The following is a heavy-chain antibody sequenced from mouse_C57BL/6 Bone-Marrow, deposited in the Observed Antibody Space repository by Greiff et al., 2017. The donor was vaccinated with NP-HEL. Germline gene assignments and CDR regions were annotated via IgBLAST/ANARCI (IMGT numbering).Heavy chain of an antibody. D-gene: IGHD3-2*02. J-gene: IGHJ4*01. Sequence: VQLQQPGAELVMPGASVKLSCKASGYTFTSYWMHWVKQRPGQGLEWIGEIDPSDSYTNYNQKFKGKSTLTVDKSSSTAYMQLSSLTSEDSAVYYCARKQLRIYAMDYWGQGTSVTVSS. CDR1: GYTFTSYW. V-gene: IGHV1-69*01. CDR2: IDPSDSYT. CDR3: ARKQLRIYAMDY.